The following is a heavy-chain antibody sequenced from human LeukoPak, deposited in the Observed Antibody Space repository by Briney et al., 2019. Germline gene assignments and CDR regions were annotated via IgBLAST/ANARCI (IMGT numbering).Heavy chain of an antibody. J-gene: IGHJ4*02. D-gene: IGHD6-25*01. CDR2: IRSKTDGGTT. CDR1: GFTFSNVW. Sequence: PGGSLRLSCVASGFTFSNVWMSWVRQAPGKGLEWIGRIRSKTDGGTTDYAAPVKDRVTISRDDSKNTLFLQIDSLKTEDTAVYYCTTYVEAAGTRHFDSWGQGALVTVSS. CDR3: TTYVEAAGTRHFDS. V-gene: IGHV3-15*01.